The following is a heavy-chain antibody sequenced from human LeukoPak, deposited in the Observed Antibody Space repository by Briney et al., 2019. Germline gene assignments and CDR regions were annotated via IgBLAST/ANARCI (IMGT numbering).Heavy chain of an antibody. CDR1: RASVSSYY. CDR3: ATFSYYYDSNGYHDALDI. V-gene: IGHV4-59*02. Sequence: MPSETLSLTCSVSRASVSSYYWTWIRQPPGKGLEWIGYTYISGRSNYNPSLKSRVTMSVDTSKNQFSLKLTSVTAADTAVYYCATFSYYYDSNGYHDALDIWGQGTTVTVSS. CDR2: TYISGRS. D-gene: IGHD3-22*01. J-gene: IGHJ3*02.